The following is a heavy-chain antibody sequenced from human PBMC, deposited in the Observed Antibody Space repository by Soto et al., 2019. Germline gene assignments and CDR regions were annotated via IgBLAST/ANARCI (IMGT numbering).Heavy chain of an antibody. CDR1: GGSISSYY. J-gene: IGHJ4*02. Sequence: PSVTLSLTCTVSGGSISSYYWSWIRQPPGKGLEWIGYIYYSGSTNYNPSLKSRVTISVDTSKNQFSLKLSSVTAADTAVYYCAKDLTILGRPEGFDYWGQGTLVTVSS. D-gene: IGHD3-9*01. CDR2: IYYSGST. V-gene: IGHV4-59*01. CDR3: AKDLTILGRPEGFDY.